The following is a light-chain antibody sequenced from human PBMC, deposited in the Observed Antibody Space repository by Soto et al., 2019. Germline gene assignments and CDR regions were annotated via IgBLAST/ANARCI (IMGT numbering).Light chain of an antibody. J-gene: IGLJ2*01. Sequence: QAVVTQPPSASGTPGQRVTISCSGSSSNIGSNYVYWYQQLPGSAPKLLIYRNDQRPSGVPDRFSGSKSGTSASLAISGLRFEDDTDYYYAAWDDSLSAVVFGGGTKLTVL. V-gene: IGLV1-47*01. CDR3: AAWDDSLSAVV. CDR1: SSNIGSNY. CDR2: RND.